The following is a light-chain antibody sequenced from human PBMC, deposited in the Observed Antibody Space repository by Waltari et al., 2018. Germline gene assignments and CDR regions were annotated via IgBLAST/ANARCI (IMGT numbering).Light chain of an antibody. CDR3: SSFTRTNSWV. V-gene: IGLV2-14*03. CDR1: SSDVGGYNY. CDR2: DVN. J-gene: IGLJ3*02. Sequence: HSALAQPASVSGSPGQSITISCTGTSSDVGGYNYVLWYQQHPGKAPRLMIYDVNNRPSGVSNRFSGSKSGNPASLTISGLQAEDEADYYCSSFTRTNSWVFGGGTKLTVL.